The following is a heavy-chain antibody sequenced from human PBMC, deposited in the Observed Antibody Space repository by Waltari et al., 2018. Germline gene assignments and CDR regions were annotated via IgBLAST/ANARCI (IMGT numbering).Heavy chain of an antibody. D-gene: IGHD3-10*01. Sequence: QVQLVQSGAEVKKPGASVKVSCKASGYTFTGYYMHWVRQAPGQGLEWMGWINPNSSGTNYAQKFQGRVTMTRDTSISTAYMELSRLRSDDTAVYYCARALLWFGELVDHYYMDVWGKGTTVTVSS. CDR3: ARALLWFGELVDHYYMDV. J-gene: IGHJ6*03. V-gene: IGHV1-2*02. CDR2: INPNSSGT. CDR1: GYTFTGYY.